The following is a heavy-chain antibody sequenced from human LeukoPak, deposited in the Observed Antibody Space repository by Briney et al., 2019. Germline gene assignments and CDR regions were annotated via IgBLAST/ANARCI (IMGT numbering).Heavy chain of an antibody. D-gene: IGHD3-10*01. V-gene: IGHV3-30-3*01. J-gene: IGHJ6*02. CDR1: GFTFSSYA. CDR3: AREKGFGELHGMDV. CDR2: ISYDGSNK. Sequence: PGGSLRLSCAASGFTFSSYAMHWVRQAPGKGLEWVAVISYDGSNKYYADSVKGRFTISRDNSKNTLYLQMNSLRAEDTAVYYCAREKGFGELHGMDVWGQGTTVTVS.